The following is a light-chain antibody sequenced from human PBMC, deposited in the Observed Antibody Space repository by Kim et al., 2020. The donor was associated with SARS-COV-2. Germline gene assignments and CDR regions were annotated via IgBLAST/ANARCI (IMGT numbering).Light chain of an antibody. CDR2: AAS. Sequence: EIVLTQSPGTLSLSPGETATLSCRASQRVSQSVSSNYLAWYQQKPGQAPRLLIYAASSRATGITDRFSGSGSGTDFTLTINRLKPEDFAVYYCQQYGNSPRTFGQGTKVDIK. V-gene: IGKV3-20*01. J-gene: IGKJ1*01. CDR1: QRVSQSVSSNY. CDR3: QQYGNSPRT.